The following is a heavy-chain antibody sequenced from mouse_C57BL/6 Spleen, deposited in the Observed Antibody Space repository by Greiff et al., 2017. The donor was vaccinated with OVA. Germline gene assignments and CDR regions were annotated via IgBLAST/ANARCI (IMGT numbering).Heavy chain of an antibody. CDR1: GYTFTDYE. V-gene: IGHV1-15*01. CDR2: IDPETGGT. Sequence: QVQLKESGAELVRPGASVTLSCKASGYTFTDYEMHWVKQTPVHGLEWIGAIDPETGGTAYNQKFKGKAILTADKSSSTAYMELRSLTSEDSAVYYCTRRGGSNFDYWGQGTTLTVSS. CDR3: TRRGGSNFDY. D-gene: IGHD1-1*01. J-gene: IGHJ2*01.